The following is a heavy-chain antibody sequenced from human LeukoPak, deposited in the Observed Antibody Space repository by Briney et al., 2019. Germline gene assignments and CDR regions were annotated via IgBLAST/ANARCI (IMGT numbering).Heavy chain of an antibody. V-gene: IGHV3-23*01. CDR3: AKNQDYYDSSGYSTGAFDI. Sequence: GGSLRLSCAASGFTFSSCAMSWVRQAPGKGLEWVSAISGSGGSTYYADSVKGRFTISRDNSKNTLYLQMNSLRAEDTAVYYCAKNQDYYDSSGYSTGAFDIWGQGTMVTVSS. D-gene: IGHD3-22*01. CDR2: ISGSGGST. J-gene: IGHJ3*02. CDR1: GFTFSSCA.